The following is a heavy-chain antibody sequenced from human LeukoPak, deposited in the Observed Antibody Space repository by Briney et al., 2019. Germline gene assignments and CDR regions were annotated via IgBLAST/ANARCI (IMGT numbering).Heavy chain of an antibody. CDR3: ARVRIEFMGRYYYMDV. J-gene: IGHJ6*03. Sequence: PSETLSLTCTVSGGSISSGSYYWSWIRQPAGKGLEWIGRIYTSGSTNYNPSPKSRVTISVDTSKNQFSLKLSSVTAADTAVYYCARVRIEFMGRYYYMDVWGKGTTVTVSS. V-gene: IGHV4-61*02. D-gene: IGHD3-10*01. CDR2: IYTSGST. CDR1: GGSISSGSYY.